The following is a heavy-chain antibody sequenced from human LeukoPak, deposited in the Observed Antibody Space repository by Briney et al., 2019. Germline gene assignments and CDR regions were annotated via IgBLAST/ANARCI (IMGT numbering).Heavy chain of an antibody. D-gene: IGHD6-19*01. CDR2: ISGPGGNT. V-gene: IGHV3-23*01. CDR3: AKGQWLVTRYYFDS. Sequence: GGSLRLSCAASGFTFSIYDMNWVRQAPGKGLEWVSTISGPGGNTYYAESVKGRFTISRDNSKNTLYLQMDSLRAEDTAVYYCAKGQWLVTRYYFDSWGQGTLVTVSS. J-gene: IGHJ4*02. CDR1: GFTFSIYD.